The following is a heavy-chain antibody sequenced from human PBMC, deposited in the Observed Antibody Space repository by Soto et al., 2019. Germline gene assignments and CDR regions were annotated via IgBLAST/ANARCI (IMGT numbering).Heavy chain of an antibody. CDR3: ARDQSYRASSTSFDY. V-gene: IGHV1-46*03. CDR2: INPDGGST. J-gene: IGHJ4*02. CDR1: GYTFTSHY. D-gene: IGHD3-16*02. Sequence: QVQVLQSGAEVTQPGASVKVSCETSGYTFTSHYIHWVRQAPGQGLEWIGIINPDGGSTTYAHKFQDRVTMTRDTSTSTVYMDLSSLQADDTAIYYCARDQSYRASSTSFDYWGRGTLVSVSS.